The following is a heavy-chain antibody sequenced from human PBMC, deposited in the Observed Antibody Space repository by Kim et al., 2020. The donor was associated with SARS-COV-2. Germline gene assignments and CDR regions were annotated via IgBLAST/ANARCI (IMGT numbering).Heavy chain of an antibody. D-gene: IGHD3-22*01. J-gene: IGHJ4*02. CDR3: TTDRLRGYYDSSGYNDY. V-gene: IGHV3-15*01. Sequence: VKGRFTISRDDSKTTLYLQMNSLKTEDTAVYYCTTDRLRGYYDSSGYNDYWGQGTLVTVSS.